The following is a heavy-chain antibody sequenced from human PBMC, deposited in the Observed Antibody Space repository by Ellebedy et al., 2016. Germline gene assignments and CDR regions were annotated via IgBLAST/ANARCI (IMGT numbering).Heavy chain of an antibody. D-gene: IGHD4-17*01. CDR2: VKPDESEK. Sequence: GGSLRLSXGASGFTFSSFWMTWVRQAPGKGLEWVANVKPDESEKYYVGSVRGRFTMSRDIPKNTVYLQMNRLRAEDTAVYYCRQGHYANYWGQGTLVTVSS. V-gene: IGHV3-7*03. CDR3: RQGHYANY. CDR1: GFTFSSFW. J-gene: IGHJ4*02.